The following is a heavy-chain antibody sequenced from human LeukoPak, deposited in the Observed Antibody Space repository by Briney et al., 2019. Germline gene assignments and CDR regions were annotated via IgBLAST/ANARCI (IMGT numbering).Heavy chain of an antibody. J-gene: IGHJ4*02. CDR3: ARGWDSSGTLGY. V-gene: IGHV1-69*13. D-gene: IGHD6-6*01. Sequence: SVKVSCKASGGTFSSYAISWVRQAPGQGLEWMGGIIPIFGTANYAQKFQGRVTITADESTSTAYMELSSLRPEDTAVYYCARGWDSSGTLGYWGQGTLVTVSS. CDR2: IIPIFGTA. CDR1: GGTFSSYA.